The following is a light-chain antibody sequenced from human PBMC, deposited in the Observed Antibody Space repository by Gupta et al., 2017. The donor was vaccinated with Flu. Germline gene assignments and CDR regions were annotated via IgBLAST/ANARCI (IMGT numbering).Light chain of an antibody. V-gene: IGKV1-9*01. CDR2: VAS. Sequence: PSFLSASVGDRVSITCRASQGISSYLAWYQHKPGKAPNLLIYVASTLQSGVPSRFSGGASGTEFTLTISSLQPEDFATYYCQQLNTYPHTFGQGTKLEI. J-gene: IGKJ2*01. CDR1: QGISSY. CDR3: QQLNTYPHT.